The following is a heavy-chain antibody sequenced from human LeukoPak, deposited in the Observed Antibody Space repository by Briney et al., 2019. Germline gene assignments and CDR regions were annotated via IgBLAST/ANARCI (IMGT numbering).Heavy chain of an antibody. J-gene: IGHJ4*02. CDR1: GFFFNSYW. CDR2: IKYDDSEK. Sequence: GGSLRLSCATSGFFFNSYWMTWVRQAPGKGLEWVANIKYDDSEKYLVESVKGRFTISRDSAQNSLSLQMDSLRVEDTAVYYCVRGRDGSYWGRGTQVTVSS. D-gene: IGHD5-24*01. CDR3: VRGRDGSY. V-gene: IGHV3-7*01.